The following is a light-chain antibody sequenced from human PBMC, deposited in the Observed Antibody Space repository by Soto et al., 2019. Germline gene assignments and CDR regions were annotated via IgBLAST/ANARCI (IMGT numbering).Light chain of an antibody. Sequence: DILLTHTPTNLSPSVGNRLTITCRASQSIGSWLAWYQQKPGKAPKLLIYDASTLESGVPSRFSGSGSGTEFTLTISSLQPDDFATYYCQQYNSYSWTFGQGTKVDIK. J-gene: IGKJ1*01. CDR2: DAS. CDR3: QQYNSYSWT. V-gene: IGKV1-5*01. CDR1: QSIGSW.